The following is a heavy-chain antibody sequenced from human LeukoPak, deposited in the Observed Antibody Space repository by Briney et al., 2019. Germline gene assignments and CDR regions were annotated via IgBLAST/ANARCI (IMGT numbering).Heavy chain of an antibody. CDR2: ISSSGSTI. CDR1: GFTFSDYY. Sequence: GGSLRLSCVASGFTFSDYYMSWIRQAPGKGLEWVSYISSSGSTIYYADSVKGRFTISRDNAKNSLYLQMNSLRAEDTAVYYCARGDCSGGSCSGGYYYYYGMDVWGQGTTVTVSS. CDR3: ARGDCSGGSCSGGYYYYYGMDV. D-gene: IGHD2-15*01. V-gene: IGHV3-11*01. J-gene: IGHJ6*02.